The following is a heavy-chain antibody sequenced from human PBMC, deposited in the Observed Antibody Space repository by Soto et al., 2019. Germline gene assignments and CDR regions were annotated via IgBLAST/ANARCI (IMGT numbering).Heavy chain of an antibody. Sequence: QVQLVQSGAEVMKPGSSVKVSCKAPGGTFSTYIISWVRQAPGQGLEWMGRIIPIPDITNYAQKFQGRVTVTADRSTSTAYMELTSLTSEDTVVYYCARDRITTRGDAFDLWGQGTMVTVSS. CDR1: GGTFSTYI. D-gene: IGHD3-3*01. CDR2: IIPIPDIT. V-gene: IGHV1-69*08. CDR3: ARDRITTRGDAFDL. J-gene: IGHJ3*01.